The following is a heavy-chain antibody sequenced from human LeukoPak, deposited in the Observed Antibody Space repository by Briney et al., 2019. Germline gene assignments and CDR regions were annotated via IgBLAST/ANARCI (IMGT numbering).Heavy chain of an antibody. CDR2: IYYTGST. J-gene: IGHJ4*02. Sequence: SETLSLTCTVSGGSISGYYWSWIRQPPGKGLEWIGYIYYTGSTNYNPSLKSRVTISVDTSKNQFSLKVSSVTAADTAVYFCARVGGWEPKLHGVTFDYLGQGTLVTVSS. CDR3: ARVGGWEPKLHGVTFDY. D-gene: IGHD1-26*01. CDR1: GGSISGYY. V-gene: IGHV4-59*01.